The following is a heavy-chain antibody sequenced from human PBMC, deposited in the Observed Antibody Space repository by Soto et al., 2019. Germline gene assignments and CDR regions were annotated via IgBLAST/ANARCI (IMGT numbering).Heavy chain of an antibody. D-gene: IGHD3-16*01. Sequence: SETLSLTCTVSGGSIGSYYWSWIRQPPGKGLEWIGYIYYSGSTNYNPSLKSRVTISVDTSKNQFSLKLSSVTAADTAVCYCAGVGQMGGGWGYYFDYWGQGTLVTVSS. CDR3: AGVGQMGGGWGYYFDY. J-gene: IGHJ4*02. V-gene: IGHV4-59*01. CDR1: GGSIGSYY. CDR2: IYYSGST.